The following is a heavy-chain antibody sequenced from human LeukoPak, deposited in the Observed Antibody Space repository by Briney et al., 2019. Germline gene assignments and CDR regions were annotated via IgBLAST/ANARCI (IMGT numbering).Heavy chain of an antibody. V-gene: IGHV3-30*01. J-gene: IGHJ4*02. CDR1: GFTFSSYS. CDR2: ISYDGSNK. CDR3: ARGSIAAAGTEYYFDY. D-gene: IGHD6-13*01. Sequence: PGGSLRLSCAASGFTFSSYSMRWVRQAPGKGLEWVGVISYDGSNKYYADSVKGRFTISRDNSKNTLYLQMNSLRAEDTAVHYCARGSIAAAGTEYYFDYWGQGTLVTVSS.